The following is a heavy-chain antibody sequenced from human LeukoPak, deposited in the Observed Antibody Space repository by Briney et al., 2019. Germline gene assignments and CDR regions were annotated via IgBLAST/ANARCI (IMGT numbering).Heavy chain of an antibody. D-gene: IGHD6-13*01. V-gene: IGHV4-4*02. CDR1: GGSISTGNW. J-gene: IGHJ4*02. CDR3: ATSGWYQTGVY. Sequence: PSETLSLTCAVSGGSISTGNWWSWVRQSPDKGLEWIGEIYHSGSSNYNPSLKSRVTMSIDNSKHHFSLSLTSVTAADTAVYYCATSGWYQTGVYWGQGTLVTVSS. CDR2: IYHSGSS.